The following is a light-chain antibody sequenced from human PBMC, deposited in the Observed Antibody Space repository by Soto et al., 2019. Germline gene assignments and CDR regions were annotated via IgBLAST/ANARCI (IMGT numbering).Light chain of an antibody. J-gene: IGKJ4*01. V-gene: IGKV4-1*01. Sequence: DIVRTHSPDALGGSLGYSASVNFKSSQSVFYSSSQKNYLAWEQEKPGQPPKLLIYWASTRESGVPDRFSGSGSGTDFSLTISRLQAEDVAVYYCQQYFSTPLTFGGGTKVDI. CDR1: QSVFYSSSQKNY. CDR2: WAS. CDR3: QQYFSTPLT.